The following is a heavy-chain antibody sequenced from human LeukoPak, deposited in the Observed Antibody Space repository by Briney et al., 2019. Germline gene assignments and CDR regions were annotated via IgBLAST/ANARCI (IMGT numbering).Heavy chain of an antibody. D-gene: IGHD2-21*02. V-gene: IGHV3-21*01. CDR3: ARDPVVTGPLDY. CDR1: GFTFSSYC. CDR2: ISSSSSYI. Sequence: GGSLRLSCAASGFTFSSYCMNWVRQAPGKGLEWVSSISSSSSYIYYADSVKGRFTISRDNAKNSLYLQMNSLRAEDTAVYYCARDPVVTGPLDYWGQGTLVTVSS. J-gene: IGHJ4*02.